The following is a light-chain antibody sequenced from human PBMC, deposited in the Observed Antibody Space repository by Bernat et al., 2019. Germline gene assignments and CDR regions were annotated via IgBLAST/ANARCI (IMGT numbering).Light chain of an antibody. V-gene: IGKV3-20*01. CDR2: GAS. J-gene: IGKJ4*01. CDR3: QQYGSSPVT. CDR1: QSVWSNY. Sequence: ENVLTQSPGTLSLSPGERATLSCRASQSVWSNYLAWYQKKPGQAPRLIIYGASSRATGIPDRFVGSGSGTEFTLTIRSLEAEDFAAYYCQQYGSSPVTFGGGTKVEI.